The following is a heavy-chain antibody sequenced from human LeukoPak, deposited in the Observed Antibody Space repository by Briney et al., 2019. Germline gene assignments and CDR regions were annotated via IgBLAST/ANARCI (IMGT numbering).Heavy chain of an antibody. D-gene: IGHD3-16*01. V-gene: IGHV4-59*06. CDR2: IYYSGST. CDR1: GGSISSYY. J-gene: IGHJ4*02. Sequence: SETLSLTCTVSGGSISSYYWSWISQHPGDGLEWIGYIYYSGSTYYNPSLKSRVTISIDTSKNQFSLKLSSVTAADTAVYYCARAGGFFSPFGYWGQGTLVTVSS. CDR3: ARAGGFFSPFGY.